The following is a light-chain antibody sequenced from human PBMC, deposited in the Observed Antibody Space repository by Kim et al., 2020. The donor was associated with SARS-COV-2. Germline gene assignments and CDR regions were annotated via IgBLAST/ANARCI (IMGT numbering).Light chain of an antibody. CDR1: QSFPITF. CDR3: QQYNDNWT. J-gene: IGKJ1*01. CDR2: RGS. Sequence: ASVGDRITITCRASQSFPITFLAWYQQKPGEAPNAMIYRGSILESGVPSRFSGSGSGTEFTLTITSLQPDDFATYSCQQYNDNWTFGQGTKVDIK. V-gene: IGKV1-5*03.